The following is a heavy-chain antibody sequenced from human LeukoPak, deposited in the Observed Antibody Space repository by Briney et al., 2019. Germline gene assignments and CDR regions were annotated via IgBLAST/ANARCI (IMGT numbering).Heavy chain of an antibody. J-gene: IGHJ5*02. D-gene: IGHD6-13*01. CDR1: GFIFSDYY. Sequence: GGSLRLSCAASGFIFSDYYMSWIRQDPGKGLEWVSYISSSGSTIYYADSVKGRFTISRDNAKNSLYLQMKSLRAEDTAVYYCARDEFPGIAAAGFDPWGQGTLVTVSS. V-gene: IGHV3-11*01. CDR2: ISSSGSTI. CDR3: ARDEFPGIAAAGFDP.